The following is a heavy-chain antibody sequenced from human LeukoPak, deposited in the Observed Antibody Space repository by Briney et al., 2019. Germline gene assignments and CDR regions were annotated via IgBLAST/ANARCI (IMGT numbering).Heavy chain of an antibody. V-gene: IGHV3-48*01. D-gene: IGHD1-26*01. CDR2: ISSSSSTI. CDR3: ARDLLGGATRNWFDP. Sequence: PGGSLRLSCAASGFTFSSYSMNWVRQAPGKGLEWVSYISSSSSTIYYADSVKGRFTISRDNAKNSLYLQMNSLRAEDTAVYYCARDLLGGATRNWFDPWGQGTLVTVSS. J-gene: IGHJ5*02. CDR1: GFTFSSYS.